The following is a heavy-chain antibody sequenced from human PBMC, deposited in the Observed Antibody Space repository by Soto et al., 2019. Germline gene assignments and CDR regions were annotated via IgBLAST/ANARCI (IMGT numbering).Heavy chain of an antibody. V-gene: IGHV3-33*01. CDR3: ARAAVTDYQYHGMDV. Sequence: GGSLRLSCAASGFTFSTYGMHWVRQAPGKGLEWVAAIWYDGIDKYYAASVKGRFTISRDNSMNTVYLQMSSLRADDTAVYYCARAAVTDYQYHGMDVWGEGTPVTVSS. J-gene: IGHJ6*04. CDR1: GFTFSTYG. CDR2: IWYDGIDK. D-gene: IGHD4-17*01.